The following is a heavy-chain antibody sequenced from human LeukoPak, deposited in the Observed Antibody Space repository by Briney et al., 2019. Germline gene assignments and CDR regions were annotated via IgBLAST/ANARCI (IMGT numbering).Heavy chain of an antibody. Sequence: GGSLRPSCAASGFTFSSYAMHWVRQAPGKGLEWVAVISYDGSNKYYADSVKGRFTISRDNSKNTLYLQMNSLRAEDTAVYYCAREADAFDIWGQGTMVTVSS. J-gene: IGHJ3*02. CDR2: ISYDGSNK. CDR3: AREADAFDI. CDR1: GFTFSSYA. V-gene: IGHV3-30*04.